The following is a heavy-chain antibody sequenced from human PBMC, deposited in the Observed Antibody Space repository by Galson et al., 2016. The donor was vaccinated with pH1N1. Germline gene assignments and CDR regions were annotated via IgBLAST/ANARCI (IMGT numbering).Heavy chain of an antibody. CDR3: ARDTGA. V-gene: IGHV3-53*01. CDR2: IYSGGDT. CDR1: GFTFNCYE. D-gene: IGHD7-27*01. J-gene: IGHJ5*02. Sequence: SLRLSCAASGFTFNCYEMNWVRQAPGKGLEWVSCIYSGGDTYYADSVKGRFTVSRDSSKNTVYLQMKSLRAEDTAVDYCARDTGAWGQGTLVTVSS.